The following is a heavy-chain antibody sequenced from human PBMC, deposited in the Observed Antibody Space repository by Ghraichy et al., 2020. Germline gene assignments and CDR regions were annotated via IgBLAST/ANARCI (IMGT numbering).Heavy chain of an antibody. CDR2: ISGSGGST. Sequence: GESLNISCAASGFTFSSYAMSWVRQAPGKGLEWVSAISGSGGSTYYADSVKGRFTISRDNSKNTLYLQMNSLRAEDTAVYYCAKDRDSSSWYYYYGMDVWGQGTTVTVSS. CDR1: GFTFSSYA. CDR3: AKDRDSSSWYYYYGMDV. D-gene: IGHD6-13*01. J-gene: IGHJ6*02. V-gene: IGHV3-23*01.